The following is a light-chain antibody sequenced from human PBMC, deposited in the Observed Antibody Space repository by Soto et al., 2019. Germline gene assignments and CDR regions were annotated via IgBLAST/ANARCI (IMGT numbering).Light chain of an antibody. V-gene: IGKV3D-20*02. CDR2: GVS. J-gene: IGKJ5*01. CDR3: QQRSNWPPIT. CDR1: QSVSSTY. Sequence: EIVLSQSPGTLSLTPGEGATLSCRASQSVSSTYLAWYQQKAGQAPRLLIYGVSSRAAGIPARFSGSGFGTDFTLTISSLEPEDAAVYYCQQRSNWPPITFGQGTRLEIK.